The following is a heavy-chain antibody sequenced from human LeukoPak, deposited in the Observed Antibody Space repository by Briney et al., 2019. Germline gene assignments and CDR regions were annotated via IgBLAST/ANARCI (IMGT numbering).Heavy chain of an antibody. D-gene: IGHD3-22*01. J-gene: IGHJ4*02. CDR2: ITPSGST. Sequence: SETLSLTCVVYGGSFSGYFWSWIRQPPGKGLEWIGEITPSGSTNYSPSLKSRVSISIDTSKKKLSPRLTSVTAADSAVYYCASSFYYDSRDYWGQGTLVTVSS. V-gene: IGHV4-34*01. CDR1: GGSFSGYF. CDR3: ASSFYYDSRDY.